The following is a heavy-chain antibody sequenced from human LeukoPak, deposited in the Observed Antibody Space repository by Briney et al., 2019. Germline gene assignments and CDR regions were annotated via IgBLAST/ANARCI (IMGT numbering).Heavy chain of an antibody. CDR1: GFTFSSYA. CDR2: ISGGGGST. D-gene: IGHD6-19*01. Sequence: GGSLRLSCAASGFTFSSYAMSWVRQSPGKGLEWVSAISGGGGSTYYADSVKGRFTISRDNSKNTLYLQMNSLRAEDTAVYYCTKDLMTGFSSGWYFGYWGQGTLVTVSS. CDR3: TKDLMTGFSSGWYFGY. V-gene: IGHV3-23*01. J-gene: IGHJ4*02.